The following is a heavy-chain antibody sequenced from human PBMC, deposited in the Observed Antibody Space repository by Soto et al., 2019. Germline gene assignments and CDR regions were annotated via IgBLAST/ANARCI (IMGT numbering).Heavy chain of an antibody. CDR2: MNPSTGDP. CDR1: GYTLTSYD. V-gene: IGHV1-8*01. Sequence: QVQLVQSGAEVKKPGASVKVSCKASGYTLTSYDINWVRQATGQGLEWVGWMNPSTGDPGYAQKFQGRVTMTSKASMGTAYMELSSLRSEDTAVYYCARAAPSGYVVDIWGQGTLVTVSS. D-gene: IGHD3-22*01. J-gene: IGHJ4*02. CDR3: ARAAPSGYVVDI.